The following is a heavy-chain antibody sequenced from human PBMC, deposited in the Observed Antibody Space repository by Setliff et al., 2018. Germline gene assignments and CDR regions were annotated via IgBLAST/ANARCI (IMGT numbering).Heavy chain of an antibody. CDR3: AKQGSYYYYMDV. V-gene: IGHV4-34*01. Sequence: SETLSLTCAVYGGSFSGYYWSWIRQPPGKGLEWIGGINHRGNTNYNPSLKSRVTMSVDTSKNQFSLKLRSMTAADTAVYYCAKQGSYYYYMDVWGKGTTVTVSS. J-gene: IGHJ6*03. CDR1: GGSFSGYY. D-gene: IGHD6-13*01. CDR2: INHRGNT.